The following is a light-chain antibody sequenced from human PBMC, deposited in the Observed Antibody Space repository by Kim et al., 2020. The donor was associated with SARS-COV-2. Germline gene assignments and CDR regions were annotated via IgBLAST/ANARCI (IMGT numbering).Light chain of an antibody. CDR3: QQYYSTPWT. CDR2: WAS. J-gene: IGKJ1*01. V-gene: IGKV4-1*01. CDR1: QSVLYSSNNKNH. Sequence: DIVMTQSPDSLAVSLGERATINCESSQSVLYSSNNKNHLAWYQQKPGQPPKLLIYWASTRESGVPDRFSGSGSGTDFTLTISSLQAEDVAVYYCQQYYSTPWTFGQGTKVDIK.